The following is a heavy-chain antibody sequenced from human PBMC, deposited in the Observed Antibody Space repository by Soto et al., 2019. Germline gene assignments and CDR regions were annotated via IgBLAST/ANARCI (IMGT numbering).Heavy chain of an antibody. D-gene: IGHD1-26*01. CDR2: IRSRSNGYAT. Sequence: GGSLRLSCAASGFTLSGSVIYWVRQPSGKGLEWVGRIRSRSNGYATAYAASVRGRFTISRDDSKNTAYLQMNSLKTEDTAVYYCAKIPNTRYSGSADAFDIWGQGPMVTVSS. J-gene: IGHJ3*02. CDR1: GFTLSGSV. V-gene: IGHV3-73*01. CDR3: AKIPNTRYSGSADAFDI.